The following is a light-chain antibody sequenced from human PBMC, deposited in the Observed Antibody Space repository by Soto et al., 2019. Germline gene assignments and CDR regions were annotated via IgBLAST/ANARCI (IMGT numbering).Light chain of an antibody. J-gene: IGLJ2*01. CDR2: EVS. V-gene: IGLV2-14*01. Sequence: QSALTQPASVSGPPGQSITISCTGTSSDVGAYNYVSWYQHHPGKAPKLMIYEVSDWPSGVSNRFSGSKSGNTASLTISGLQAEDEADYYCSSYATNRDVVFGGGTKLTVL. CDR1: SSDVGAYNY. CDR3: SSYATNRDVV.